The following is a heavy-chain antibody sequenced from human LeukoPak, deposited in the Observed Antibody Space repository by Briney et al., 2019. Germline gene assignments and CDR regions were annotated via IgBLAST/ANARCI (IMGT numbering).Heavy chain of an antibody. J-gene: IGHJ4*02. V-gene: IGHV4-38-2*01. D-gene: IGHD3-10*01. CDR2: IYHSGST. CDR1: GYSIRSGYY. Sequence: SETLSLTCAVSGYSIRSGYYWGWIRQPPGKGLECIGSIYHSGSTYYNPSLKSRVTISVDTSKNQFSLKLSSVTAADTAVYYCARTQWFGELLFDYRGQGTLVTVSS. CDR3: ARTQWFGELLFDY.